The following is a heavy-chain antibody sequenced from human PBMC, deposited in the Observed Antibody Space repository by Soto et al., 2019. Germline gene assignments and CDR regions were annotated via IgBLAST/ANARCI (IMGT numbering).Heavy chain of an antibody. Sequence: SLRLSCAASGFTFSSYWMHWVRQAPGKGLVWVSRINSDGSSTSYADSVKGRFTISRDNAKNTPYLQMNSLRAEDTAVYYCARDSITIFGVVTFAMDVWGKGTTVTVSS. CDR2: INSDGSST. J-gene: IGHJ6*03. D-gene: IGHD3-3*01. CDR1: GFTFSSYW. CDR3: ARDSITIFGVVTFAMDV. V-gene: IGHV3-74*01.